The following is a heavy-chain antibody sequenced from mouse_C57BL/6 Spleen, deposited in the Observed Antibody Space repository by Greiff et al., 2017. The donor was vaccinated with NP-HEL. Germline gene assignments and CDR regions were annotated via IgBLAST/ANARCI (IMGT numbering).Heavy chain of an antibody. V-gene: IGHV10-1*01. CDR1: GFSFNTYA. D-gene: IGHD4-1*01. CDR2: IRSKSNNYAT. CDR3: VREDWEGFDY. J-gene: IGHJ2*01. Sequence: EVKVVESGGGLVQPKGSLKLSCAASGFSFNTYAMNWVRQAPGKGLEWVARIRSKSNNYATYYADSVKDRFTISRDDSESMLYLQMNNLKTEDTAMYYCVREDWEGFDYWGQGTTLTVSS.